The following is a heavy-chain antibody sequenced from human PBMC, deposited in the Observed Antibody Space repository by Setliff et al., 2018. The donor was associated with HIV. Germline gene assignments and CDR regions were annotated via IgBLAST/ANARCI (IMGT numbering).Heavy chain of an antibody. J-gene: IGHJ6*03. CDR1: GASIISYY. CDR3: ARDPGSSFYNYKFLDT. D-gene: IGHD3-16*01. Sequence: KLRKTLSLTCTISGASIISYYWNWVRQPPGRGLEWIGYFYYDGSAKYNPSLKSRVAISAGTSKYQFSLTLRSVTAADTAVYYCARDPGSSFYNYKFLDTWGKGTTVT. CDR2: FYYDGSA. V-gene: IGHV4-59*01.